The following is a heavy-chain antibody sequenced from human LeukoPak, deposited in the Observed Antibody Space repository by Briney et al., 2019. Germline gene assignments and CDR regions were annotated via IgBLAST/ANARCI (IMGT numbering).Heavy chain of an antibody. CDR3: AGARHGDFRWDY. CDR1: GFTLTNYW. V-gene: IGHV5-51*01. CDR2: IHSTDSHA. J-gene: IGHJ4*02. D-gene: IGHD4-17*01. Sequence: GESLKISCQDSGFTLTNYWIGWVRQMPGKGLEWMGIIHSTDSHAKYSPSFQGQVTISVDKSISTAYLQWRGLKASDTAMYYCAGARHGDFRWDYWGQGTLVTVSS.